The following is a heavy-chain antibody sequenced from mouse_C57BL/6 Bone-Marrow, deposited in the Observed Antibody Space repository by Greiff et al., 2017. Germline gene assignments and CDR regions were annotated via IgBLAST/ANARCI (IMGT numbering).Heavy chain of an antibody. CDR1: GFTFSSYA. CDR3: ARDRSRGGYYFDY. Sequence: EVNLVESGGGLVKPGGSLKLSCAASGFTFSSYAMSWVRQTPEKRLEWVATISDGGSYTYYPDNVKGRFTISRDNAKNNLYLQMSHLKSEDTAMYYCARDRSRGGYYFDYWGQGATLTVSS. J-gene: IGHJ2*01. CDR2: ISDGGSYT. V-gene: IGHV5-4*01.